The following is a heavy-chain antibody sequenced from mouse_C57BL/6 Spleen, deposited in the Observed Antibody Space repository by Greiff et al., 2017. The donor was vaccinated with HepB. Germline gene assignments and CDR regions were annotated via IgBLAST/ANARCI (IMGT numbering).Heavy chain of an antibody. D-gene: IGHD1-1*01. V-gene: IGHV1-81*01. CDR2: IYPRSGNT. CDR1: GYTFTSYG. Sequence: QVQLKQSGAELARPGASVKLSCKASGYTFTSYGISWVKQRTGQGLEWIGEIYPRSGNTYYNEKFKGKATLTADKSSSTAYMELRSLTSEDSAVYFCARLHGSSYVGYFDVWGTGTTVTVSS. CDR3: ARLHGSSYVGYFDV. J-gene: IGHJ1*03.